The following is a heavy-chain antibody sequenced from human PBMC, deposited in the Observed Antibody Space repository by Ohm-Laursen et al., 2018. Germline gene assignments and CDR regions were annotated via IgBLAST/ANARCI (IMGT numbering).Heavy chain of an antibody. Sequence: SETLSLTCSVSGASISSYYWTWIRQPPGKGLEWIGHFYHSGGTNNNPSFKSRVTISIDTSKNKVSLNLNSVTAADTAVYYCASSQSSSWYHAFDVWGQGTMVTVSS. D-gene: IGHD6-13*01. V-gene: IGHV4-4*08. CDR3: ASSQSSSWYHAFDV. CDR1: GASISSYY. J-gene: IGHJ3*01. CDR2: FYHSGGT.